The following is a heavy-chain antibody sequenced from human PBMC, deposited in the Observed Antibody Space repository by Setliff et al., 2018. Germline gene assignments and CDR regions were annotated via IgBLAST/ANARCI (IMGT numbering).Heavy chain of an antibody. J-gene: IGHJ6*03. Sequence: GGSLRLSCEGSGFIFSNYFMSWFRQAPGKGLEWLSYVTTTGGFTKEADSVRGRFTISRDNAKNSLHLQMNSLRAEDTALFYCARAVTIFGVITHIYFYYMDVWGKGTTVTVSS. V-gene: IGHV3-11*06. CDR1: GFIFSNYF. CDR3: ARAVTIFGVITHIYFYYMDV. CDR2: VTTTGGFT. D-gene: IGHD3-3*01.